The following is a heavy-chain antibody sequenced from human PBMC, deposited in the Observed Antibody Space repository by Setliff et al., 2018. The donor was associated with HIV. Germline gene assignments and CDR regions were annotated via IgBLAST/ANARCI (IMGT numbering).Heavy chain of an antibody. CDR3: ARDPAPSSSASYFQH. CDR2: INPSSGST. Sequence: ASVTVSCKASGYTFTSYYMHWVQQAPGQGLEWMGIINPSSGSTTYAQKFQGRVTMTRDTSTSTVYMELSSLRSEDTAVYYCARDPAPSSSASYFQHWGQGTPVTVSS. CDR1: GYTFTSYY. D-gene: IGHD6-6*01. J-gene: IGHJ1*01. V-gene: IGHV1-46*01.